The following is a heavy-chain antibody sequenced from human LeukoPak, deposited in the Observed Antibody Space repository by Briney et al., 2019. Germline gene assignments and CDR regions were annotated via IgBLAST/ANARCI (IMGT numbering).Heavy chain of an antibody. CDR3: ASAMIVVVTANLYNWFDP. Sequence: PSETLSPTCTVSSYSISSGYYWGWIRQPPGKGLEWIGSIYHTGTTYYNPSLKSRVTISIDTSKNQFSLRLSSVTAADTAVYYCASAMIVVVTANLYNWFDPWGQGTLVTVSS. D-gene: IGHD3-22*01. J-gene: IGHJ5*02. V-gene: IGHV4-38-2*02. CDR2: IYHTGTT. CDR1: SYSISSGYY.